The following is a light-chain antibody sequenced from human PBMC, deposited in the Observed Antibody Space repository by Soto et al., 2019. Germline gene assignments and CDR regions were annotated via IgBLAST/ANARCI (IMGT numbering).Light chain of an antibody. V-gene: IGLV2-23*01. J-gene: IGLJ2*01. CDR2: EGS. Sequence: QSVLTQPASVSGSPGQSITSSCSGTSGDVGTYNLVSWYQQPPGEAPKLMIYEGSKRPSGVSNRFSGSKSGNTASLTISGLQAEDEADYYCCSYAGSDTMIFGGGTKVTVL. CDR1: SGDVGTYNL. CDR3: CSYAGSDTMI.